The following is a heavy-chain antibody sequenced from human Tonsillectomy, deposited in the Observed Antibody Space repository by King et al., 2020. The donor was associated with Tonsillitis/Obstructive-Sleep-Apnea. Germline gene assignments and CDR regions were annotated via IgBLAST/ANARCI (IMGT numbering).Heavy chain of an antibody. CDR3: ARGYYYMDV. Sequence: QPQESGPGLVKPSETLSLTCTVSGGSISRSSYYWGWLRQPPGKGLEWIGSFYYSGSTYYNPSLKSRVTISVDTSKNQFSLNLFSVTAADTAVYYCARGYYYMDVWGNGTTVTVSS. J-gene: IGHJ6*03. V-gene: IGHV4-39*01. CDR1: GGSISRSSYY. CDR2: FYYSGST. D-gene: IGHD3-10*01.